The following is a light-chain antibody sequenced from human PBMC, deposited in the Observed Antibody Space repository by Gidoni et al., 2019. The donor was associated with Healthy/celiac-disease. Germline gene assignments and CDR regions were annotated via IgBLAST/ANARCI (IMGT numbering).Light chain of an antibody. CDR1: QSISSW. Sequence: ASVGDRVTITCRASQSISSWLAWYQQKPGKAPKLLIYKASSLESGVPSRFSGSGSGTEFTLTISSLQPDDFATYYCQQYNSYSWTFGQGTKVEIK. V-gene: IGKV1-5*03. CDR3: QQYNSYSWT. J-gene: IGKJ1*01. CDR2: KAS.